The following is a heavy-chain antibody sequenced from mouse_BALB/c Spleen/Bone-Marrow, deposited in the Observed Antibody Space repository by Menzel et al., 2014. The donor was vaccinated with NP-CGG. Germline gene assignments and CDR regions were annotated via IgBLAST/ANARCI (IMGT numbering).Heavy chain of an antibody. CDR3: ARELVRGMDY. V-gene: IGHV1-54*01. D-gene: IGHD1-1*01. CDR2: INPGSGGI. CDR1: GYAFTNYW. J-gene: IGHJ4*01. Sequence: QVQLKESGAELVRPGAPVKVSCKASGYAFTNYWIEWIKQRPGQGLEWIGVINPGSGGINYNEKFKGKATLTADKYSSTAYMQLSSLTSDDSAVYFCARELVRGMDYWGQGTSVTVSS.